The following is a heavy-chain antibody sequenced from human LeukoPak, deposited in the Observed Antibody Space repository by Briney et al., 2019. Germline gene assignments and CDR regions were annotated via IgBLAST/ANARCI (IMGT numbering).Heavy chain of an antibody. CDR3: ARDSGGQQLVLEVFMDV. J-gene: IGHJ6*04. D-gene: IGHD6-13*01. V-gene: IGHV3-7*01. Sequence: GGSLRLSCAASGFSFSNYGMNWVRQAPGKGLEWVANIKQDGSEKYYVDSVKGRFTISRDNAKNSLYLQMNSLRAEDTAVYYCARDSGGQQLVLEVFMDVWGKGTTVTISS. CDR1: GFSFSNYG. CDR2: IKQDGSEK.